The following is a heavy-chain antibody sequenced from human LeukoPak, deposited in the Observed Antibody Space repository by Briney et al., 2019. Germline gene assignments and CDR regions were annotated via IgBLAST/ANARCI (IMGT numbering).Heavy chain of an antibody. J-gene: IGHJ5*02. Sequence: SVKVSCKASGGTFSSYAISWVRQAPGQGLEWMGRIIPIFGTANYAQKFQGRVTITTDESTSTAYMELSSLRSEDTAVYCCARDPRYCSSTSCYGDPDNWFDPWGQGTLVTASS. CDR1: GGTFSSYA. CDR3: ARDPRYCSSTSCYGDPDNWFDP. D-gene: IGHD2-2*01. CDR2: IIPIFGTA. V-gene: IGHV1-69*05.